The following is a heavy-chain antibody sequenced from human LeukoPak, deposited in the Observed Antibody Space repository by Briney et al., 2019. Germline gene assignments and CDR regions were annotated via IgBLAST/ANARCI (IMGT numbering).Heavy chain of an antibody. Sequence: SETLSLTCTVSGGSISSSSYYWGWIRQPPGKGLEWIGSIYYSGSTYYNPSRKSRVTISVDTSKNQFSLKLSSVTAADTAVYYCARHIGYRDYWGQGTLVTVSS. J-gene: IGHJ4*02. CDR3: ARHIGYRDY. CDR2: IYYSGST. V-gene: IGHV4-39*01. CDR1: GGSISSSSYY. D-gene: IGHD1-26*01.